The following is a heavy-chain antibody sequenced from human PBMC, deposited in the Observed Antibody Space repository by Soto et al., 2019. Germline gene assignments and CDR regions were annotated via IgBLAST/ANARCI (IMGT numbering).Heavy chain of an antibody. CDR2: INAGNGNT. CDR1: GYTFTSYA. Sequence: GASVKVSCKASGYTFTSYAMHWVRQAPGQRLEWMGWINAGNGNTKYSQKFQGRVTITRDTSASTAYMELSSLRSEDTVVYYCARADYYGSSGYHLDYWGQGTLVTVSS. CDR3: ARADYYGSSGYHLDY. D-gene: IGHD3-22*01. V-gene: IGHV1-3*01. J-gene: IGHJ4*02.